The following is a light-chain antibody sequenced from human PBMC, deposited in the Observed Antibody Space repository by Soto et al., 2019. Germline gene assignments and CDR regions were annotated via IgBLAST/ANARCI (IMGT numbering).Light chain of an antibody. Sequence: EIVLTQSPGTLSLSPGERPTLSCRASQTISNSDLAWYQQKPGQAPRLLIYGASSRAIGIPDRFSGSGSGTDFSLTSSRLEPEYFAMYYCQQYERIPQVTVGPGTKVDIK. J-gene: IGKJ3*01. CDR1: QTISNSD. V-gene: IGKV3-20*01. CDR3: QQYERIPQVT. CDR2: GAS.